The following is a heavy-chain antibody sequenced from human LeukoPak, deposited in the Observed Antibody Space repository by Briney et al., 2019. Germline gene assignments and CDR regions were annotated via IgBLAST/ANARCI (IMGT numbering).Heavy chain of an antibody. V-gene: IGHV3-30-3*01. J-gene: IGHJ4*02. CDR3: ARTRYDFWSSPIDY. CDR1: GFTFSSYA. Sequence: PGGSLRLSCAASGFTFSSYAMHWVRQAPGKGLEWVAVISYDGSNKYYADSVKGRFTISRDNSKNTLYLQMNSLRAEDTAVYYCARTRYDFWSSPIDYWGQGTLVTVSS. D-gene: IGHD3-3*01. CDR2: ISYDGSNK.